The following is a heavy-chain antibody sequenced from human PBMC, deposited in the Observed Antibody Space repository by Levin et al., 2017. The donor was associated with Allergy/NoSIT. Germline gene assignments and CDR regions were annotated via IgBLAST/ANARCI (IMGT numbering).Heavy chain of an antibody. V-gene: IGHV4-31*03. CDR2: IYYSGST. CDR1: GGSISSGGYY. D-gene: IGHD6-13*01. J-gene: IGHJ6*02. CDR3: ARDPGGYSSSWNNDYYYYGMDV. Sequence: SETLSLTCTVSGGSISSGGYYWSWIRQHPGKGLEWIGYIYYSGSTYYNPSLKSRVTISVDTSKNQFSLKLSSVTAADTAVYYCARDPGGYSSSWNNDYYYYGMDVWGQGTTVTVSS.